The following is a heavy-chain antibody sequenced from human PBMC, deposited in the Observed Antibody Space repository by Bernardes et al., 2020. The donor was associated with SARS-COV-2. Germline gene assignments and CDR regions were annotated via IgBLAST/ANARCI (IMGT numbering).Heavy chain of an antibody. J-gene: IGHJ4*02. Sequence: SGPTLVKPTQTLTLTCTFSGFSLSTGGVAVAWIRQPPGKALEWLALIYWDDDKRYSPSLQSRLTITKDTSKNQVVLTMTNMDPVDTATYYCAHRPLSYVVGAETAFDYWGQGTLVTVSS. CDR1: GFSLSTGGVA. V-gene: IGHV2-5*02. CDR2: IYWDDDK. D-gene: IGHD1-26*01. CDR3: AHRPLSYVVGAETAFDY.